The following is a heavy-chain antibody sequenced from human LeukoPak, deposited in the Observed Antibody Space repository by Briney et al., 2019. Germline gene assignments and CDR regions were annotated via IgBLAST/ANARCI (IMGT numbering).Heavy chain of an antibody. J-gene: IGHJ4*02. Sequence: SETLSLTCTVSVGSISSYYWSWIRQPAGKGLEWIGRIYTSGSTNYNPSLKSRVTMSVNKYNNQLSPKLSSVTAADTAVYYCARETFDWLFFFDYWGQGTLVTVSS. CDR2: IYTSGST. V-gene: IGHV4-4*07. CDR1: VGSISSYY. CDR3: ARETFDWLFFFDY. D-gene: IGHD3-9*01.